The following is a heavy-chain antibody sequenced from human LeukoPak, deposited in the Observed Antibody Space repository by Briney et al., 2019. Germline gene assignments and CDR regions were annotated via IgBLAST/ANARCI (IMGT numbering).Heavy chain of an antibody. D-gene: IGHD6-13*01. CDR2: INWNGGST. V-gene: IGHV3-20*04. J-gene: IGHJ4*02. CDR3: ARVAAAGSLFDY. Sequence: GGSLRLSCRTSGFTFDDYGMSWVRQAPGKGLEWVSGINWNGGSTGYADSVKGRFTISRDNAKNSLYLQMNSLRAEDTALYYCARVAAAGSLFDYWGQGTLVTVSS. CDR1: GFTFDDYG.